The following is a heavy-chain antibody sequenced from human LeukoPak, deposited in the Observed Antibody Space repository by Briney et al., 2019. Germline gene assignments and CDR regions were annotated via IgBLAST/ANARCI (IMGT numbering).Heavy chain of an antibody. CDR1: GFTFSSYW. D-gene: IGHD6-13*01. CDR3: ARLAAAADNWFDP. Sequence: GSLRLSCAASGFTFSSYWMSWVRQAPGKGLEWIGEINHSGSTNYNPSLKSRLTISVDTSKNQFSLKLSSVTAADTAVYYCARLAAAADNWFDPWGQGTLVTVSS. J-gene: IGHJ5*02. V-gene: IGHV4-34*01. CDR2: INHSGST.